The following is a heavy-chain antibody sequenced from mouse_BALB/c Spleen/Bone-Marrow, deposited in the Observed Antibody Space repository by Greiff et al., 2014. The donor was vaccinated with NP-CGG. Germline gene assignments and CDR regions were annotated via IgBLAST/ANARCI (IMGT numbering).Heavy chain of an antibody. J-gene: IGHJ2*01. CDR2: IDPANGNT. D-gene: IGHD1-2*01. V-gene: IGHV14-3*02. Sequence: VQLQQSGAELVKPGASVKLSCTASGFNIKDTYMHWVKQRPEQGLEWIGKIDPANGNTKYDPKFQGKATITADTSSNTVYLQLSSLTSEDTAVYYCARRYGYERYFDYWGQGTTLTVSS. CDR1: GFNIKDTY. CDR3: ARRYGYERYFDY.